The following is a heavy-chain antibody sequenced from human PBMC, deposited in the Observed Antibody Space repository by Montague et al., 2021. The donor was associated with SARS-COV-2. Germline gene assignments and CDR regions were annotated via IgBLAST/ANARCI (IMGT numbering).Heavy chain of an antibody. J-gene: IGHJ4*02. CDR3: ARTFDVFKHDN. D-gene: IGHD3-10*02. Sequence: SETLSLTCAVYGGSLSGYYWSWIRQFPGKGLEWIGEIVHTGTTKYNPSLESRVTMSIDTSKKQFSLNLTSMTAADTAVHYCARTFDVFKHDNWGQGTLVAVSS. CDR1: GGSLSGYY. CDR2: IVHTGTT. V-gene: IGHV4-34*12.